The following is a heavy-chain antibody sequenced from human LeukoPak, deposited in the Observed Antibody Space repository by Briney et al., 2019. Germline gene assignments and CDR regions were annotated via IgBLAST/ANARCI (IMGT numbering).Heavy chain of an antibody. CDR2: IIPILGIA. CDR3: ARDRAWELHNFDY. D-gene: IGHD1-26*01. CDR1: GGTFSSYA. V-gene: IGHV1-69*04. J-gene: IGHJ4*02. Sequence: GSSVKVSCKASGGTFSSYAISWVRQAPGQGLEWMGRIIPILGIANYAQKFQGRVTITADKSTSTAYMELSSLRSEDTAVYYCARDRAWELHNFDYWGQGTLVTVSS.